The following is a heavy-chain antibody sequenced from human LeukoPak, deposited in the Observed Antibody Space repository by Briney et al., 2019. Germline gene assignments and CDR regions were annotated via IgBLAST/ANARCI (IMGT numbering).Heavy chain of an antibody. Sequence: SETLSLSCAVYVGSFSDHYWNWIRQPPGKGPEWIGEINHSGSTKYNPSLKSRVTISVDTSKNQFSLKVTPVTAADTAVYYCAREGSAGDSEPTGAFDIWGQGTMVTVPS. CDR2: INHSGST. D-gene: IGHD4-17*01. CDR1: VGSFSDHY. CDR3: AREGSAGDSEPTGAFDI. J-gene: IGHJ3*02. V-gene: IGHV4-34*01.